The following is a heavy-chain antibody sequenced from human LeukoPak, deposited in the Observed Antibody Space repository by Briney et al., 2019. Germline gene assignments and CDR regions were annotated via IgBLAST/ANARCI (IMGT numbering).Heavy chain of an antibody. J-gene: IGHJ4*02. V-gene: IGHV4-61*02. Sequence: PSQTLSLTCTVSGGSISSGSYYWSWIQQPAGKGLEWIGRIYTSGSTSYNPSLKSRVTISVDTSKNQFSLKLSSVTAADTAVYYCAREGKGWPAEYHFDYWGQGTLVTVSS. CDR1: GGSISSGSYY. CDR3: AREGKGWPAEYHFDY. CDR2: IYTSGST. D-gene: IGHD5-24*01.